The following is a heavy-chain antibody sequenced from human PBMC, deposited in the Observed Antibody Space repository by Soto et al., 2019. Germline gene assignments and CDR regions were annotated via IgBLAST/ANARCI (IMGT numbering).Heavy chain of an antibody. Sequence: QVQLQESGPGLVKPSQTLSLTCTVSGGSMSSGGYYWSWIRQHPGKGLEWIGYIYYSGSTYYNPSLKSRVTISVDTSKNQFSLKLSSVTAADTAVYYCAKTGGSDGYWYFDLWGRGTLVTVSS. V-gene: IGHV4-31*03. CDR2: IYYSGST. J-gene: IGHJ2*01. D-gene: IGHD2-8*02. CDR3: AKTGGSDGYWYFDL. CDR1: GGSMSSGGYY.